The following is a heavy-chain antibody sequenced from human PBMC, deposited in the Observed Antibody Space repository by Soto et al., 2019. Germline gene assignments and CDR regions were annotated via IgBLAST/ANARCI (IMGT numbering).Heavy chain of an antibody. CDR3: ARLSTYYYVMAV. CDR2: IHPGDSDT. V-gene: IGHV5-51*01. CDR1: GYSFTNYW. D-gene: IGHD6-13*01. Sequence: GESLKISCQGSGYSFTNYWVGWVRQIPGRGLEWMGIIHPGDSDTRYSPFFQGQVTISADKSISTAYLQWSGLKASDTAMYYCARLSTYYYVMAVWGQGTTVTVSS. J-gene: IGHJ6*02.